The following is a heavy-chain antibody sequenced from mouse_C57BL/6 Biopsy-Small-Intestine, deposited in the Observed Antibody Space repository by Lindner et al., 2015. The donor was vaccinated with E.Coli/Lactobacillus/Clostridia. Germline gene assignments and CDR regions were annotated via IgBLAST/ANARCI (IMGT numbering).Heavy chain of an antibody. CDR2: IYLGSGST. V-gene: IGHV1-55*01. CDR3: AVFFYDYDGAY. D-gene: IGHD2-4*01. J-gene: IGHJ3*01. Sequence: VQLQESGAELVKPGASVKMSCKASGHTFTNYWITWMKQRPGQGLELVGDIYLGSGSTNYNEKFKNKATLTVDTSSRSAYMQLSSLTSEDSAVYYCAVFFYDYDGAYWGQGTLVTVSA. CDR1: GHTFTNYW.